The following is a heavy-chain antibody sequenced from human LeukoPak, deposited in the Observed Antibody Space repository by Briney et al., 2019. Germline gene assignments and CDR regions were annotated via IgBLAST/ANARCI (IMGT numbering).Heavy chain of an antibody. J-gene: IGHJ4*02. CDR2: MYFSGDT. CDR1: GGSVDSNSYY. CDR3: ARGPGYDSSGFKRLSWFFDY. Sequence: PSETLSLTCTVSGGSVDSNSYYWGWIRQPPGKGLEWIGSMYFSGDTYYNPSLKSRVTISVDTSKNQFSLKLSSVTAADTAVYYCARGPGYDSSGFKRLSWFFDYWGQGTLVTVSS. V-gene: IGHV4-39*07. D-gene: IGHD3-22*01.